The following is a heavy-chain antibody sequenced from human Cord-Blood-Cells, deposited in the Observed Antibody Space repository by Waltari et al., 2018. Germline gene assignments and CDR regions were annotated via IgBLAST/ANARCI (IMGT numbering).Heavy chain of an antibody. D-gene: IGHD3-9*01. CDR3: ARHDYDWGYFDY. CDR1: GGSISSSSYY. J-gene: IGHJ4*02. CDR2: IYYSGST. V-gene: IGHV4-39*07. Sequence: QLQLQESGPGLVKPSETLSLTCTVSGGSISSSSYYWGWIRQPPGKGLEWIGSIYYSGSTYYSPSLKSRVTISVDTSKNQFSRKLSSVTAADTAVYYCARHDYDWGYFDYWGQGTLVTVSS.